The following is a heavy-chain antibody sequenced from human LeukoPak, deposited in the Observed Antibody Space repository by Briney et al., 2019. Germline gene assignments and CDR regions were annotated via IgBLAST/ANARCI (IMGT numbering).Heavy chain of an antibody. CDR2: INHSGST. J-gene: IGHJ2*01. CDR3: ASLFYDSSGYYYDWYFDL. V-gene: IGHV4-34*01. D-gene: IGHD3-22*01. Sequence: SETLSLTCAVYGGSFSGYYWSWIRQPPGKGLEWIGEINHSGSTNYNPSLKSRVTISVDTSKNQFSLKLSSVTAADTAVYYCASLFYDSSGYYYDWYFDLWGRGNLVTVSS. CDR1: GGSFSGYY.